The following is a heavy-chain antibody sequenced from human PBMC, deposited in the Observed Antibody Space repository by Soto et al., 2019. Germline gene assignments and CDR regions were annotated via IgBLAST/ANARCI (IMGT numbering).Heavy chain of an antibody. CDR2: ISYDGSNK. CDR1: GFTFSSYG. Sequence: GGSLRLSCAASGFTFSSYGMHWARQAPGKGLEWVAVISYDGSNKYYADSVKGRFTISRDNSKNTLYLQMNSLRAEDTAVYYCAKDLGGSGSYDLDYWGQGTLVTVS. V-gene: IGHV3-30*18. J-gene: IGHJ4*02. CDR3: AKDLGGSGSYDLDY. D-gene: IGHD3-10*01.